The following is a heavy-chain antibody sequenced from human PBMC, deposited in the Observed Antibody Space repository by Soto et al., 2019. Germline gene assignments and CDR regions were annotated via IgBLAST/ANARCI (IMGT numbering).Heavy chain of an antibody. CDR1: RFTFNSYV. D-gene: IGHD3-22*01. CDR2: ISRSGRGSA. CDR3: ARGRYLDSSDYWVANLPFDH. Sequence: HPEGSLRLSCAASRFTFNSYVMTWVRQAPGEGLEWVSSISRSGRGSAYYADSVKGRFTISRDNSENTLFLQMNNLRDEDTALYYCARGRYLDSSDYWVANLPFDHWGLGTLVTVSS. V-gene: IGHV3-23*01. J-gene: IGHJ4*02.